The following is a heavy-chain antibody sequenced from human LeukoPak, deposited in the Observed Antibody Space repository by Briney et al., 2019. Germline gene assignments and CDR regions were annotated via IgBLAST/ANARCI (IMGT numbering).Heavy chain of an antibody. D-gene: IGHD3-10*01. J-gene: IGHJ4*02. Sequence: PGRSLRLSCAASGFTFDDYAMHWVRQAPGKRLEWVSSISWNSGRMDYADSVKGRFPISRDNAKNSLYLQMNSLRVEDMALYYCAKDVNYSPSGTFDYWGQGTLVTVSS. V-gene: IGHV3-9*03. CDR2: ISWNSGRM. CDR3: AKDVNYSPSGTFDY. CDR1: GFTFDDYA.